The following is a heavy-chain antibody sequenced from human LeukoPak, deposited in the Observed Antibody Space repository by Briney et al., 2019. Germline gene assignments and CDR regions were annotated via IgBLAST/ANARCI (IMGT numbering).Heavy chain of an antibody. CDR1: GGSISSSSYY. J-gene: IGHJ5*02. D-gene: IGHD6-13*01. Sequence: SQTLSLTCTVSGGSISSSSYYWSWIRQPAGKGLEWIGRIYISGSTNYNPSLKSRATISVDTSKNQFSLKLNSVTAADTAVYYCARGDYSSSWYEYNWFDPWGQGTLVTVSS. CDR2: IYISGST. V-gene: IGHV4-61*02. CDR3: ARGDYSSSWYEYNWFDP.